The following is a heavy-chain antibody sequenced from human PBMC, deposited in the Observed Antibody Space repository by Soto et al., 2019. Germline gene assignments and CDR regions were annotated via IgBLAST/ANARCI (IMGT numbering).Heavy chain of an antibody. V-gene: IGHV4-39*01. CDR3: VSQRTTVPTQAYFDY. J-gene: IGHJ4*02. CDR2: VYYRGRS. CDR1: GGSVTNSSYY. Sequence: SETLSLTCTVSGGSVTNSSYYWAWIRQSPGKGLEWIGSVYYRGRSYSKSSVKSRVTISVDTSKNRFSLSLNSVTASDTAVYFCVSQRTTVPTQAYFDYWGPGALVTVSS. D-gene: IGHD4-17*01.